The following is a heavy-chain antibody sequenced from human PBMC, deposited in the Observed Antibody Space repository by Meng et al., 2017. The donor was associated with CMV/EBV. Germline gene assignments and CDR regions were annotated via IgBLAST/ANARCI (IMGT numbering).Heavy chain of an antibody. Sequence: CSAFGFSFNHYFMSWLRQAPGKGLDWVSAIGGSGDKTYYADSVKGRFTISRDNSENTLYLQIHSLRAEDTARYYCAKGLFDTYWYFDLWGRSTLVTVSS. CDR1: GFSFNHYF. J-gene: IGHJ2*01. CDR3: AKGLFDTYWYFDL. V-gene: IGHV3-23*01. CDR2: IGGSGDKT. D-gene: IGHD3-9*01.